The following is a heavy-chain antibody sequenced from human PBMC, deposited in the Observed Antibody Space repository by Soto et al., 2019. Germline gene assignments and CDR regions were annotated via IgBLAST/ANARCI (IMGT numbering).Heavy chain of an antibody. CDR2: IYHSGST. J-gene: IGHJ6*02. Sequence: QVQLKESGPGLVRPSGTLSLTCAVSGGSISSGDWWSWVRQPPGKGLEWIGEIYHSGSTHYNPSLKSRLTISVDKSKNQFSLKLCSVTAADTAVYYCARDGKGMDVWGQGTTVTVSS. CDR1: GGSISSGDW. D-gene: IGHD1-26*01. CDR3: ARDGKGMDV. V-gene: IGHV4-4*02.